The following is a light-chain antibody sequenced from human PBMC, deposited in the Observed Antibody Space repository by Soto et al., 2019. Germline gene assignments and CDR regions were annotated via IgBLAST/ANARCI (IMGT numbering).Light chain of an antibody. Sequence: QSVLTQPPSASGSPGQSVTIPCTGTSSDVGGYNYVSWYQQHPGKAPKLMIYEVSKRPSGVPDRFSGSKSGNTASLTVSGLQPEDEADYYCSSYAGSNKSVFGTGTKVTVL. V-gene: IGLV2-8*01. CDR3: SSYAGSNKSV. J-gene: IGLJ1*01. CDR2: EVS. CDR1: SSDVGGYNY.